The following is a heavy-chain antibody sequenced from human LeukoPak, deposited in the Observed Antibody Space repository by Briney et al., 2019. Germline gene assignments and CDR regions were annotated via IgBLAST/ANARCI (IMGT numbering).Heavy chain of an antibody. J-gene: IGHJ4*02. CDR1: GFTFSSYA. CDR2: ISYDGSNK. CDR3: ARDPTTYLYFDY. V-gene: IGHV3-30*04. Sequence: GGSLRLCCAASGFTFSSYAMHWVRQAPGKGLEWVAVISYDGSNKYYADSVKGRFTISRDNSKNTLYLQMNSLRAEDTAVYYCARDPTTYLYFDYWGQGTLVTVSS. D-gene: IGHD1-14*01.